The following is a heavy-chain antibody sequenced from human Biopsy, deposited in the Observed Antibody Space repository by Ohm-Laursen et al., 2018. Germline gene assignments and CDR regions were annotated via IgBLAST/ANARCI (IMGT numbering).Heavy chain of an antibody. V-gene: IGHV1-2*02. CDR3: ASGDIGGIGLDV. J-gene: IGHJ6*02. CDR2: VNPNSGAT. CDR1: GSTFNDYF. Sequence: GASVKVSCKASGSTFNDYFIHWVRQSPGQGLEWMGWVNPNSGATNSAENFRDRVTLTRDTSISAVYIELRRLKSDDAAVYYCASGDIGGIGLDVWGLGTTVTVSS. D-gene: IGHD3-10*01.